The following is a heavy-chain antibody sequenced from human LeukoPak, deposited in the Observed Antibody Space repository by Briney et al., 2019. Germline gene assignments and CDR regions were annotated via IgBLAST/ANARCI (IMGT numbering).Heavy chain of an antibody. CDR3: AREAHGSGTYGLDY. D-gene: IGHD3-10*01. Sequence: SETLSLTCTVSGGSISSYYWSWIRQPPGKGLEWIGYIYYTGSTNYNPSLRSRVTISVDTSRNQCSLKLSSVTTADTAVYYCAREAHGSGTYGLDYWGQGTLVTVSS. J-gene: IGHJ4*02. V-gene: IGHV4-59*01. CDR1: GGSISSYY. CDR2: IYYTGST.